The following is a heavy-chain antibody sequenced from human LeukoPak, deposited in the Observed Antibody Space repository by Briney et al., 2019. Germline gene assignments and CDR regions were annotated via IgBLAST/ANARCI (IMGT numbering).Heavy chain of an antibody. CDR2: IYPGDSAT. J-gene: IGHJ4*02. V-gene: IGHV5-51*01. Sequence: GESLKISCKGSGYSFPSYWIGWVRQMPGKGLEWMGSIYPGDSATTYSPSFQGQVTISADRSISTAYVQWSSLKASDTAMYYCARHGDYGGNIFDYWGQGTLVTVSS. CDR3: ARHGDYGGNIFDY. CDR1: GYSFPSYW. D-gene: IGHD4-23*01.